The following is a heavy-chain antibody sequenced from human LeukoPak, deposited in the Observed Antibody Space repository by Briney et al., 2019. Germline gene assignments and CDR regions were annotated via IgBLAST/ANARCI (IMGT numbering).Heavy chain of an antibody. CDR1: GGSISSYY. Sequence: SETLSLTCTVSGGSISSYYWSWIRQPPGKGLEWIGYIYGSGNTMYNPSLESRVTISMDTSKNQFSLKVTSVTAADTAVYYCARRSSTPNCYFDLWGRGTLVTVSS. J-gene: IGHJ2*01. CDR2: IYGSGNT. D-gene: IGHD6-13*01. V-gene: IGHV4-4*09. CDR3: ARRSSTPNCYFDL.